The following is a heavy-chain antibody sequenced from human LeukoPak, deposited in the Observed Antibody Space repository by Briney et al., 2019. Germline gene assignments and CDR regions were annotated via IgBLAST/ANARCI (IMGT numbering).Heavy chain of an antibody. CDR3: ARSSGFWSGYYIGLEDWFDP. D-gene: IGHD3-3*01. J-gene: IGHJ5*02. Sequence: GASVKVSCKASGGTFSSYAISWVRQAPGQGLEWMGGIIPIFGTANYAQKFQGRVTITADESTSTAYMELSSLRSEDTAVYYCARSSGFWSGYYIGLEDWFDPWGQGTLVTVSS. CDR2: IIPIFGTA. CDR1: GGTFSSYA. V-gene: IGHV1-69*13.